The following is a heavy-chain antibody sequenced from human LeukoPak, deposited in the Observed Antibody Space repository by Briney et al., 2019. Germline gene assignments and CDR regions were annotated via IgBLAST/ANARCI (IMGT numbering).Heavy chain of an antibody. J-gene: IGHJ4*02. D-gene: IGHD6-19*01. V-gene: IGHV5-51*01. CDR1: GYSFTSYW. Sequence: GESLKISCKGSGYSFTSYWIGWVRQMPGKGLEWMGIVYPGDSDTRYSPSFQGQVTISADKSISTAYLQWSSLKASDTAMYYCARQGYSSGPRGSFDYWGQGTLVTVSS. CDR2: VYPGDSDT. CDR3: ARQGYSSGPRGSFDY.